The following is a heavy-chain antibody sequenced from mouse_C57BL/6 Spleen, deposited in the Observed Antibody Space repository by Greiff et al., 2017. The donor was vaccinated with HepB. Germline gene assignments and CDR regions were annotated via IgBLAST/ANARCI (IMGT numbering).Heavy chain of an antibody. Sequence: VQLQHPGAELVKPGASVKLSCKASGYTFTSYWMHWVKQRPGRGLEWIGRIAPNSGGTKYNEKFKSKATLTVDKHSSTAYMQLSSLTSEDAAVYSCARDYFDYWGQGTTLTVSS. CDR3: ARDYFDY. CDR1: GYTFTSYW. V-gene: IGHV1-72*01. CDR2: IAPNSGGT. J-gene: IGHJ2*01.